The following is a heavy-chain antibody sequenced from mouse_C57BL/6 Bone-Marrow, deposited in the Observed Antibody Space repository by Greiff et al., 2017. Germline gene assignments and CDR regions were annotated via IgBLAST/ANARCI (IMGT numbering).Heavy chain of an antibody. J-gene: IGHJ2*01. Sequence: DVQLVESGGDLVKPGGSLKLSCAASGFTFSSYGMSWVRQTPDKRLEWFATISSGGSYTYYPDSVKGRFTISRENAKNTLYLQMSSLKSEDTARYYCARHRLRSPFDYWGQGTTLTVSS. CDR2: ISSGGSYT. D-gene: IGHD1-1*01. CDR1: GFTFSSYG. CDR3: ARHRLRSPFDY. V-gene: IGHV5-6*01.